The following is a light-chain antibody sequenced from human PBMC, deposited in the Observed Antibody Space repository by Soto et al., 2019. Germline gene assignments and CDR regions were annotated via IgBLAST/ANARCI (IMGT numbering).Light chain of an antibody. Sequence: QSVLTQPPSVSGAPGQRVTISCTGSSSNIGAGYDVHWYQQLPGTAPKLLIYGNSNRPSGVPRRFSGSKSGNTASLTVSGLQAVDEADYYCSSYSDTNIYVFGTGTKVTVL. V-gene: IGLV1-40*01. CDR3: SSYSDTNIYV. CDR2: GNS. J-gene: IGLJ1*01. CDR1: SSNIGAGYD.